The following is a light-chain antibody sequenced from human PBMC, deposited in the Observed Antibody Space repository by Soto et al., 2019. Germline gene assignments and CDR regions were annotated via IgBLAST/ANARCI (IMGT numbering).Light chain of an antibody. CDR1: EKINKW. CDR3: QQSNNHPIS. V-gene: IGKV1-5*01. Sequence: DIQMTQSPSTLSASVGDRVTITCRASEKINKWLAWYQQKPGKAPKLLISDASSLESGVPSRFSGSGSGTEFTLTISSLQPEDFATYYCQQSNNHPISFGQGTRLAIK. J-gene: IGKJ5*01. CDR2: DAS.